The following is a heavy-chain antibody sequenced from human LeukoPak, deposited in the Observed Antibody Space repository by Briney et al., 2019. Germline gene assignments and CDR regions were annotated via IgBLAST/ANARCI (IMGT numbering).Heavy chain of an antibody. V-gene: IGHV4-39*07. D-gene: IGHD6-19*01. Sequence: SETLSLTCTVSGGSISSSSYYWGWIRQPPGKGREWIGSIYYSGSTNDNPSLKSRVTISVDTSKTQFSLKLSSVTAADTAVYYCARVGPRYSSGWAVTNAFDIWGQGTMVTVSS. CDR2: IYYSGST. CDR3: ARVGPRYSSGWAVTNAFDI. J-gene: IGHJ3*02. CDR1: GGSISSSSYY.